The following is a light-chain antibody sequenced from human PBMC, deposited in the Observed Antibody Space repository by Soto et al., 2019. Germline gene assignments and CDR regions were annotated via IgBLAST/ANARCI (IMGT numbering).Light chain of an antibody. V-gene: IGLV4-69*01. CDR3: QTWGTGIVV. J-gene: IGLJ2*01. CDR1: SGHSSYA. Sequence: QSVLTQSPSASASLGASVKLTCTLSSGHSSYAIAWHQQQPEKGPRYLMKLNSDGSHSKGDGIPDRFSGSSAGAERYLTISCLQSEDEADYSCQTWGTGIVVFGGGTKLTVL. CDR2: LNSDGSH.